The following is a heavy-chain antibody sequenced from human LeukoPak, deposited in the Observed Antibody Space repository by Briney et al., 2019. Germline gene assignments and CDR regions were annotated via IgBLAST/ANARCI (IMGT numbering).Heavy chain of an antibody. Sequence: GGSLRLSCAVSGFTFSSYSMNWVRQAPGKELEWVSSISSSSSYIYYADSVKGRFTISRDNAKNSLYLQMNSLRAEDTAVYYCARAGVPFSYYYYMDVWGKGTPVTVSS. D-gene: IGHD3-10*01. CDR1: GFTFSSYS. J-gene: IGHJ6*03. CDR3: ARAGVPFSYYYYMDV. V-gene: IGHV3-21*01. CDR2: ISSSSSYI.